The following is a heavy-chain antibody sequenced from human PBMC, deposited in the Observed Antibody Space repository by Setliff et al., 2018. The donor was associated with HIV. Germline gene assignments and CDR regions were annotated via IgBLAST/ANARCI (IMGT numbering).Heavy chain of an antibody. V-gene: IGHV3-20*04. Sequence: GGSLRLSCTSSGFNFDDFGMAWVRQAPGKGLQWVSGMSWNGDRILYADSVKGRFTISRDNAKNSLYLQMNSLRAEDTAVYYCARDPGYSYEGDAFDIWGQGTMVTVSS. CDR2: MSWNGDRI. CDR3: ARDPGYSYEGDAFDI. J-gene: IGHJ3*02. CDR1: GFNFDDFG. D-gene: IGHD5-18*01.